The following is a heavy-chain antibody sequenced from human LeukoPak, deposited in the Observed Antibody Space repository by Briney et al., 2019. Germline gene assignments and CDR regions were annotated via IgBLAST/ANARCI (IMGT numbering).Heavy chain of an antibody. CDR3: AKDRGRTIAVAGSFDY. D-gene: IGHD6-19*01. Sequence: GGSLRLSCAASGFTFSSYSMNWVRQAPGKGLEWVSAISGSGGSTYYADSVKGRFTISRDNSKNTLYLQMNSLRAEDTAVYYCAKDRGRTIAVAGSFDYWGQGTLVTVSS. CDR2: ISGSGGST. J-gene: IGHJ4*02. V-gene: IGHV3-23*01. CDR1: GFTFSSYS.